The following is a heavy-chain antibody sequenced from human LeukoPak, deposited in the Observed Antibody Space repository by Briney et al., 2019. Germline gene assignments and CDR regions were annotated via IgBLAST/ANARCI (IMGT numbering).Heavy chain of an antibody. J-gene: IGHJ4*02. V-gene: IGHV3-7*01. CDR1: GFPFKGYW. CDR3: VRLRYTYGKNFDC. Sequence: GGSLSLSCAASGFPFKGYWMSWVRQAPGKGLEWVANIQQDGREKQYVDSVKGRLTISRDNAKNSLYLQRDSLRADDTAVYYCVRLRYTYGKNFDCWGQGTLVTVSS. CDR2: IQQDGREK. D-gene: IGHD5-18*01.